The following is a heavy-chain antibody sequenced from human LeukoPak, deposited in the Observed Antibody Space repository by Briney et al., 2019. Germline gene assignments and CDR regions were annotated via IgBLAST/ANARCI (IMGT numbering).Heavy chain of an antibody. Sequence: SQTLPLTCTVSGGSISSGSYYWSWIRQPAGKGLEWIGRIYTSGSTNYNPSLKSRVTISVDTSKNQFSLKLSSVTAADTAVYYCARGKPGYDFWSGYYSSYFDYWGQGTLVTVSS. D-gene: IGHD3-3*01. J-gene: IGHJ4*02. CDR3: ARGKPGYDFWSGYYSSYFDY. CDR2: IYTSGST. V-gene: IGHV4-61*02. CDR1: GGSISSGSYY.